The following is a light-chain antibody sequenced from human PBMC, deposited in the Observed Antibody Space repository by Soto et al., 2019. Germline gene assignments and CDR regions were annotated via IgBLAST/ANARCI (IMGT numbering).Light chain of an antibody. V-gene: IGLV2-23*01. CDR1: RNDVGSYNL. CDR3: CSYAGSSTWV. CDR2: EGS. J-gene: IGLJ3*02. Sequence: QSALTQPASVSGSPGQSITISCTGTRNDVGSYNLVSWYQQHPGKAPKLMIYEGSKRPSGVSNRFSGSKSGNTASLTISGLQAEDEADYYCCSYAGSSTWVFGGGTKVTVL.